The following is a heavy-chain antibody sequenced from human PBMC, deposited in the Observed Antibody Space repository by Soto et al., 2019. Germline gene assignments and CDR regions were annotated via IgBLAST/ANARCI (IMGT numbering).Heavy chain of an antibody. CDR1: GYDFSTFW. D-gene: IGHD6-13*01. CDR3: ARHSNAGWFDP. Sequence: GESLKISFKASGYDFSTFWIAWVRQMPGRGLEWMGVIYPDDSDVTYSPSFQGQVTISVDKSMTTAYLHWSSLRASDTATYYCARHSNAGWFDPWGQGTPVTVSS. CDR2: IYPDDSDV. J-gene: IGHJ5*02. V-gene: IGHV5-51*01.